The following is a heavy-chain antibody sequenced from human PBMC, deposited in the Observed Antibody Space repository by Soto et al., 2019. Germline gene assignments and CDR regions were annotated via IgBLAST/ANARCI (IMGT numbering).Heavy chain of an antibody. CDR1: GFTFSSYG. Sequence: GGSLRLSCAASGFTFSSYGMHWVRQVPGKGLEWVAVISYDGSNKYYADSVKGRFTISRDNSKNTLNLQMNSLRAEDTAVYYCAKDGSRGYGNYYVMDVWGQGTTVTVSS. CDR3: AKDGSRGYGNYYVMDV. J-gene: IGHJ6*02. CDR2: ISYDGSNK. D-gene: IGHD5-12*01. V-gene: IGHV3-30*18.